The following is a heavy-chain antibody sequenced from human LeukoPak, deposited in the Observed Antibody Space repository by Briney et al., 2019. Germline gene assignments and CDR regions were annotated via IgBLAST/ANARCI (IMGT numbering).Heavy chain of an antibody. J-gene: IGHJ2*01. D-gene: IGHD4-17*01. CDR1: GFTFSSYG. V-gene: IGHV3-23*01. Sequence: GGSLRLSCAASGFTFSSYGMSWVRQAPGKGLEWVSAISGSGGSTYYADSVKGRFTVSRDNSKNTLYLQMNSLRAEDTAVYYCAKDRRLLYFDLWGRGTLVTVSS. CDR2: ISGSGGST. CDR3: AKDRRLLYFDL.